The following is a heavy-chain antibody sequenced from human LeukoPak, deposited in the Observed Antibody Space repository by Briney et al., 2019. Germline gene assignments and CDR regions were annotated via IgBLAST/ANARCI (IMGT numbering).Heavy chain of an antibody. J-gene: IGHJ4*02. V-gene: IGHV4-39*01. CDR2: ICYSGST. D-gene: IGHD5-18*01. CDR3: ARGEGYSYDYYFDY. CDR1: GGSISSSRYY. Sequence: SETLSLTCTVSGGSISSSRYYWGWIRQPPGKGLEWIGSICYSGSTYYNPSLKSRVTISVDTSKNQFSLKLSSVTAADTAVYYCARGEGYSYDYYFDYWGQGTLVTVSS.